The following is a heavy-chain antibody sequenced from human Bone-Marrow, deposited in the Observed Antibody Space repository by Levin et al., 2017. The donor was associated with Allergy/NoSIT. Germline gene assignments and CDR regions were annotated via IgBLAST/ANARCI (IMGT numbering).Heavy chain of an antibody. D-gene: IGHD3-10*01. J-gene: IGHJ4*02. V-gene: IGHV4-34*01. CDR1: GGSFSGYY. Sequence: SETLSLTCAVYGGSFSGYYWSWIRQPPGKGLEWIGEINHSGSTNYNPSLKSRVTISVDTSKNQFSLKLSSVTAADTAVYYCARGRGVWGQGTLVTVSS. CDR3: ARGRGV. CDR2: INHSGST.